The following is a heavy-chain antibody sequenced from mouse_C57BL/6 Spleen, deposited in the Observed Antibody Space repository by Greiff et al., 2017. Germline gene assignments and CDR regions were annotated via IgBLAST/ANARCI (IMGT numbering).Heavy chain of an antibody. CDR2: INPNNGGT. V-gene: IGHV1-22*01. D-gene: IGHD1-1*01. J-gene: IGHJ1*03. CDR3: VVYYGSSYGYFDV. CDR1: GYTFTDYN. Sequence: EVQLQQSGPELVKPGASVKMSCKASGYTFTDYNMHWVKQSHGKSLEWIGYINPNNGGTSYNQKFKGKATLTVNKSSSTAYMELRSLKSEDSAVYDCVVYYGSSYGYFDVWGTGTTVTVSS.